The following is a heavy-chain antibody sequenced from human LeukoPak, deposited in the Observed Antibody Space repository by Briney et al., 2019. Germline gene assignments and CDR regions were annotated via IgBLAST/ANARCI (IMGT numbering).Heavy chain of an antibody. V-gene: IGHV3-23*01. CDR1: GFTFSSYA. D-gene: IGHD3-22*01. CDR2: ISGSGGST. Sequence: GGSLRLSCAASGFTFSSYAMSWVRQAPGKGLEWVSAISGSGGSTYYADSVEGRFTISRDNSKNTLYLQMDSLRADDTAVYYCAKDQPYYYDSSGKTTYYFDYWGQGTLVTVSS. CDR3: AKDQPYYYDSSGKTTYYFDY. J-gene: IGHJ4*02.